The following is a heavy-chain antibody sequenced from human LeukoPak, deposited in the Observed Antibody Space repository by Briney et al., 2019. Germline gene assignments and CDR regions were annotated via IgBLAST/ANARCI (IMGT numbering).Heavy chain of an antibody. Sequence: ASIKVSCKASGYTFTDYYIHWVRQAPGQGLEWMGWISAYNGNTNYAQKLQGRVTMTTDTSTSTAYMELRSLRSDDTAVYYCAKVRYGDYGVDYWGQGTLVTVSS. CDR1: GYTFTDYY. D-gene: IGHD4-17*01. J-gene: IGHJ4*02. V-gene: IGHV1-18*04. CDR3: AKVRYGDYGVDY. CDR2: ISAYNGNT.